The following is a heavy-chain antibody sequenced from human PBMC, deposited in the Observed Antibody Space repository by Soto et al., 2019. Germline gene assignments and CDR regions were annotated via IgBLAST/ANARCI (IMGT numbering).Heavy chain of an antibody. V-gene: IGHV1-18*01. D-gene: IGHD3-16*01. CDR3: ARDPYLGDHQY. J-gene: IGHJ4*02. Sequence: QVQLVQSGGEVKKPGASVKVSCKTSGYTCTTYGLSWVRQAPGQGLEWVGWISAYSGKTHYAQKFQGKVTMTTDTSTNTAYLELRCLRSDDTAVYYCARDPYLGDHQYWGQGTLVTVSS. CDR2: ISAYSGKT. CDR1: GYTCTTYG.